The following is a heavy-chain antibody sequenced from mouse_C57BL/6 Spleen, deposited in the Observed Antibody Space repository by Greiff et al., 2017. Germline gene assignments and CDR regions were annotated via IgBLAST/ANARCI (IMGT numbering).Heavy chain of an antibody. Sequence: VQLQQSGPELVKPGASVKISCKASGYAFSSSWMNWVKQRPGKGLEWIGRIYPGDGDTNYNGKFKGKATLTADKSSSTAYMQLSSLTSEDSAVYFCARDGSRYDYFDYWGQGTTLTVSS. CDR1: GYAFSSSW. J-gene: IGHJ2*01. CDR3: ARDGSRYDYFDY. D-gene: IGHD1-1*01. V-gene: IGHV1-82*01. CDR2: IYPGDGDT.